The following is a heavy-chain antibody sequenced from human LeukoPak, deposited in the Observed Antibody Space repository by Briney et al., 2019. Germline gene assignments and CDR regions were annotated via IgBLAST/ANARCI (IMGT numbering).Heavy chain of an antibody. CDR3: ARWGLGYCSGCSCYGPLDYFDY. J-gene: IGHJ4*02. V-gene: IGHV1-69*04. Sequence: SVKVSCKASGGTFSSYAISWVRQAPGQGLEWMGRIIPILGIANYAQKFQGRVTITADKSTSTAYMELSSLRSEDTAVYYCARWGLGYCSGCSCYGPLDYFDYWGQGTLVTVSS. D-gene: IGHD2-15*01. CDR1: GGTFSSYA. CDR2: IIPILGIA.